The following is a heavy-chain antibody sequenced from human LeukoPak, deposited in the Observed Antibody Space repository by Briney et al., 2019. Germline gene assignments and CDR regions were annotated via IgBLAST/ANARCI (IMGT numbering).Heavy chain of an antibody. J-gene: IGHJ5*02. CDR3: ARVVPAAMSNHFDP. D-gene: IGHD2-2*01. Sequence: MSSETLSLTCTVSGGSISSSSYYWGWIRQPPGKGLEWIGSIYYSGSTYYNPSLKSRVTISVDTSKNQFSLKLSSVTAADTAVYYCARVVPAAMSNHFDPWGQGTLVTVSS. V-gene: IGHV4-39*07. CDR2: IYYSGST. CDR1: GGSISSSSYY.